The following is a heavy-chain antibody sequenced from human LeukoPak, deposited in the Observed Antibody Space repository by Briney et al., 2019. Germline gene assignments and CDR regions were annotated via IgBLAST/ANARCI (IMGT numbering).Heavy chain of an antibody. CDR3: AMSLLRAPYAFDI. D-gene: IGHD2-15*01. J-gene: IGHJ3*02. V-gene: IGHV3-9*01. CDR1: GFTFDDYA. CDR2: ISWNSGSI. Sequence: PGGSLRLSCASSGFTFDDYAMPWVRRAPGKGLEWVSGISWNSGSIGYADSVKGRFTISRDNAKNSLYLQMNSLRAEDTALYYCAMSLLRAPYAFDIWGQGTMVTVSS.